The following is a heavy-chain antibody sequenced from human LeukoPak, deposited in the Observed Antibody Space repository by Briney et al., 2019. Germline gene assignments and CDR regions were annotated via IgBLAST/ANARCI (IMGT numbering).Heavy chain of an antibody. J-gene: IGHJ6*02. Sequence: GGSLRLSCAASGFTFGSYALHWVRQAPGKGLEGVAVISHDGSHTYFADSVRGRFTISRDRSKNTVDLQMSSLRPEDSAVYYCARSPYDSSGNRYYYYALDVWGQGTTVSVSS. CDR3: ARSPYDSSGNRYYYYALDV. CDR1: GFTFGSYA. CDR2: ISHDGSHT. D-gene: IGHD3-22*01. V-gene: IGHV3-30*04.